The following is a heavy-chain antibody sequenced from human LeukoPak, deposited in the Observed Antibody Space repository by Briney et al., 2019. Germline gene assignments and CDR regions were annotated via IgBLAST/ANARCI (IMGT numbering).Heavy chain of an antibody. V-gene: IGHV3-21*01. CDR1: GFTFSTYA. CDR3: ATIRGVIGYMDV. CDR2: ISSSGDFI. D-gene: IGHD3-3*01. Sequence: PGGPLRLSCATSGFTFSTYAMNWVRQAPGKGLEWVSSISSSGDFIYYADSLKGRFTISRDNAKNSLYLQINSLRAEDTAVYYCATIRGVIGYMDVWGKGTTVTASS. J-gene: IGHJ6*03.